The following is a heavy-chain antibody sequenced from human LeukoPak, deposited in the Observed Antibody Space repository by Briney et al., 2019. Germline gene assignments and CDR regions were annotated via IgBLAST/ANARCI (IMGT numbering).Heavy chain of an antibody. CDR3: ASHGFRSEGYYGMDV. CDR2: IYPGDSDT. CDR1: GYSFTSYW. V-gene: IGHV5-51*01. J-gene: IGHJ6*02. Sequence: GESLKISCKGSGYSFTSYWIGWVRQMPGKGLEWMGIIYPGDSDTRYSPSFQGQVTISADKSISTAYLQWSSLKASDTAMYYCASHGFRSEGYYGMDVWGQGTTVTVSS.